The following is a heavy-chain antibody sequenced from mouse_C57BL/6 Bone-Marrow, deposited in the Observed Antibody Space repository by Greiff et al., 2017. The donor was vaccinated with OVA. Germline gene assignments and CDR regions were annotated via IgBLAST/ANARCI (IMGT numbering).Heavy chain of an antibody. D-gene: IGHD1-1*01. J-gene: IGHJ2*01. CDR1: GFTFSSYT. CDR2: ISGGGGNT. Sequence: EVMLVESGGGLVKPGGSLKLSCAASGFTFSSYTMSWVRQTPEKRLEWVATISGGGGNTYYPDSVKGRFTISRDNAKNTLYLQMSSLRSEDTALYYCARHPTVVAPPFDYWGQGTTLTVSS. V-gene: IGHV5-9*01. CDR3: ARHPTVVAPPFDY.